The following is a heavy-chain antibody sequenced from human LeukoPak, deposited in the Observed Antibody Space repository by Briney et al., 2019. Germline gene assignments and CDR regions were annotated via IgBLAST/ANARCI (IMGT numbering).Heavy chain of an antibody. V-gene: IGHV1-18*01. CDR2: ISAYNGNT. J-gene: IGHJ5*02. CDR1: GYTFTSYG. D-gene: IGHD3-3*01. CDR3: AREPYDFWSGYFDP. Sequence: GASVKDSCKASGYTFTSYGISWVRQAPGQGLEWMGWISAYNGNTNYAQKLQGRVTMTTDTSTSTAYMELRSLRSDDTAVYYCAREPYDFWSGYFDPWGQGTLVTVSS.